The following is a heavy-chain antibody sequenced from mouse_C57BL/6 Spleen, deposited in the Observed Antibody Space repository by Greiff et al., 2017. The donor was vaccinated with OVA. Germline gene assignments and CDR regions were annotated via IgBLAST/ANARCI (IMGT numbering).Heavy chain of an antibody. CDR3: TRDYGNYEAWFAY. Sequence: EVKLMESGEGLVKPGGSLKLSCAASGFTFSSYAMSWVRQTPEKRLEWVAYISSGGDYTYYADTVKGRFTISRDNARNTLYLQMSSLKSEDTAMYYCTRDYGNYEAWFAYWGQGTLVTVSA. V-gene: IGHV5-9-1*02. J-gene: IGHJ3*01. D-gene: IGHD2-1*01. CDR2: ISSGGDYT. CDR1: GFTFSSYA.